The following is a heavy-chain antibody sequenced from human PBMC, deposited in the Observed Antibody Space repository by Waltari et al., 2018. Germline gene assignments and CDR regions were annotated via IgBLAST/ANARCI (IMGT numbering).Heavy chain of an antibody. V-gene: IGHV5-51*01. J-gene: IGHJ3*01. CDR3: ARAYASGDDAFDL. D-gene: IGHD2-2*01. Sequence: EVQLVQSGAEVKTPGESLKISCKGSGYRFTHYWSGWVRQMPGKGLEWMGFVYPGDSDTRYSQSFQGQVTSSADKSISTAYMQWSSLRASDTAMYYCARAYASGDDAFDLWGQGTVVTVSS. CDR1: GYRFTHYW. CDR2: VYPGDSDT.